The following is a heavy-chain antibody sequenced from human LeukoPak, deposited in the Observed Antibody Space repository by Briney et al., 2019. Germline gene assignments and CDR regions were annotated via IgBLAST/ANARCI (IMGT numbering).Heavy chain of an antibody. V-gene: IGHV5-51*01. CDR3: ARGGDISEPLDQFFDY. CDR1: GYSFTSYW. J-gene: IGHJ4*02. Sequence: GESLKISCKGSGYSFTSYWIGWVRQMPGKGLEWMGIIYPGDSDTRYSPSFQGQVTISADKSISTAYLQWSSLKASDTAMYYCARGGDISEPLDQFFDYWGQGTLVTVSS. D-gene: IGHD2-15*01. CDR2: IYPGDSDT.